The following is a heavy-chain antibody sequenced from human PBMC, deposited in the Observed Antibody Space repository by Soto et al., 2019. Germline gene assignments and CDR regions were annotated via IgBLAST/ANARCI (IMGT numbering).Heavy chain of an antibody. D-gene: IGHD4-17*01. J-gene: IGHJ6*02. CDR2: IIPIFGTA. V-gene: IGHV1-69*13. CDR3: ARDKSRVTTTSYGMDV. Sequence: SVKVSCKASGGTFSSYAISWVRQAPGQGLEWMGGIIPIFGTANYAQKFQGRVTITADESTSTAYMELSSLRSEDTAVYYCARDKSRVTTTSYGMDVWGQGTTVTVSS. CDR1: GGTFSSYA.